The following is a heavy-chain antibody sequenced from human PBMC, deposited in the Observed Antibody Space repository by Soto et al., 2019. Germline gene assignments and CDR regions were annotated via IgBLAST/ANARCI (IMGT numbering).Heavy chain of an antibody. CDR1: GLSVSRNY. J-gene: IGHJ4*02. CDR3: AREIAMIVVVIKPYFDY. D-gene: IGHD3-22*01. V-gene: IGHV3-30-3*01. Sequence: GGSLRLSCAASGLSVSRNYMGWVRQAPGKGLEWVAVISYDGSNKYYADSVKGRFTISRDNSKNTLYLQMNSLRAEDTAVHYCAREIAMIVVVIKPYFDYWGQGTLVTVSS. CDR2: ISYDGSNK.